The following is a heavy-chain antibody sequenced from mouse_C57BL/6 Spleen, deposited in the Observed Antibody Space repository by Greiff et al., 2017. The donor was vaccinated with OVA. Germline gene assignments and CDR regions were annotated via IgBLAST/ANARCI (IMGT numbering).Heavy chain of an antibody. CDR3: ARGSLPYAMGC. CDR1: GFTFSSYA. D-gene: IGHD1-1*01. Sequence: EVKLVESGGGLVKPGGSLKLSCAASGFTFSSYAMSWVRQTPEKRLEWVATISDGGSYTYYPDNVKGRFTISRDNAKNNLYLQLSHLKSEDTAMYYCARGSLPYAMGCWGKGASVTVSS. J-gene: IGHJ4*01. V-gene: IGHV5-4*03. CDR2: ISDGGSYT.